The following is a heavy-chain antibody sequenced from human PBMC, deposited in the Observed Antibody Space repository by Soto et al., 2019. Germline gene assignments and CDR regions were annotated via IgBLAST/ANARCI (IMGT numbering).Heavy chain of an antibody. CDR2: LYSGGST. D-gene: IGHD3-10*01. CDR1: GLTVSSNY. Sequence: EVQLVETGGGLIQPGGSLRLSCAASGLTVSSNYMNWVRQAPGKGLEWVSVLYSGGSTHYAGSVKRRFIISRDNSKNTVYLQMNSLRVEDTAIYYCAIDRPGDEGDGFDIWGHGTMVTVSS. V-gene: IGHV3-53*02. CDR3: AIDRPGDEGDGFDI. J-gene: IGHJ3*02.